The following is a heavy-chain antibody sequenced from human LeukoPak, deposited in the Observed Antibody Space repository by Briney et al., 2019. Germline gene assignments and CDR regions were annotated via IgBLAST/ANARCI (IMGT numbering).Heavy chain of an antibody. CDR3: AKVSNWNAGCFDY. V-gene: IGHV3-23*01. CDR1: GFTFSSYA. J-gene: IGHJ4*02. Sequence: PGGSLRLSCAASGFTFSSYAMSWVRQSPGKGLEWVSAISGTGGSTHYADSVKGRFTISRDNSKNTLHLQINSLRAEDTAVYYCAKVSNWNAGCFDYWGQGTLVTVSS. D-gene: IGHD1-1*01. CDR2: ISGTGGST.